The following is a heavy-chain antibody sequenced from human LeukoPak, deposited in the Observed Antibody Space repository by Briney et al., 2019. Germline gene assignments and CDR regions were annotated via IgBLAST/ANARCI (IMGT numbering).Heavy chain of an antibody. Sequence: SETLSLTCTVSGGSISSSSYYWGWIRQPPGKGLGWIGRIYYSGSTYYNPSLKSRVTISVDTSKNQFSLKLSSVTAADTAVYYSAREGAMVRGVTYFDYWGQGTLVTVSS. D-gene: IGHD3-10*01. J-gene: IGHJ4*02. CDR1: GGSISSSSYY. CDR3: AREGAMVRGVTYFDY. CDR2: IYYSGST. V-gene: IGHV4-39*07.